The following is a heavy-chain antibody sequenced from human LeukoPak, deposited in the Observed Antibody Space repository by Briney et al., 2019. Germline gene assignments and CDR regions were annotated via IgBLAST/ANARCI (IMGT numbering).Heavy chain of an antibody. CDR1: GFTFSSHA. J-gene: IGHJ4*02. CDR2: IKQDGSKE. Sequence: GGSLRLSCAASGFTFSSHAMHWVRQAPGKGLEWVADIKQDGSKEYYLDSVKGRFTISRDNAKNSLFLQMNSLRAEDTAVYYCAALWDGGYWGQGTPVTVSS. CDR3: AALWDGGY. D-gene: IGHD3-16*01. V-gene: IGHV3-7*01.